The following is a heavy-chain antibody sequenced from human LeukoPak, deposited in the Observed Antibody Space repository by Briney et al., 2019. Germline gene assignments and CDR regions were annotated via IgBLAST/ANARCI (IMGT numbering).Heavy chain of an antibody. Sequence: GGSLRLSCAASGFTFSSYAMSWVRQAPGKGLEWVSAISGSGGSTYYADSVKGRFTISRDNSKNTLYLQMNSLRAEDTAVYSCAKDQPYYDSSGYYYSSFDYWGQGTLVTVSS. V-gene: IGHV3-23*01. CDR3: AKDQPYYDSSGYYYSSFDY. CDR2: ISGSGGST. CDR1: GFTFSSYA. D-gene: IGHD3-22*01. J-gene: IGHJ4*02.